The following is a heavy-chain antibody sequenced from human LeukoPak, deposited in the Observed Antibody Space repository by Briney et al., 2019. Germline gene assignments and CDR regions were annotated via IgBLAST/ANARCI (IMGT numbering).Heavy chain of an antibody. CDR1: RFTFSSYG. V-gene: IGHV3-30*02. D-gene: IGHD6-6*01. J-gene: IGHJ4*02. CDR2: ISYDGSDK. CDR3: AKIPSSSTYFDY. Sequence: TGGSLRLSCAASRFTFSSYGMHWVRQAPGKGLEWVAFISYDGSDKYYADSVKGRFTISRDNSRNTLYLQMNSLRIEDTAVYYCAKIPSSSTYFDYWGQGTLVTVSP.